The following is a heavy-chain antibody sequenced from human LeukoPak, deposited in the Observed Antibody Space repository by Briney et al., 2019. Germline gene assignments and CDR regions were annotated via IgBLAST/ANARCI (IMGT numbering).Heavy chain of an antibody. CDR2: IIPIFGTA. CDR1: GGTFSSYA. D-gene: IGHD3-22*01. CDR3: ARGTVGGHYYDSSGYEPNDY. Sequence: GASVKVSCKASGGTFSSYAISWVRQATGQGLEWMGGIIPIFGTANYAQKFQGRVTITADESTSTAYMELSSLRSEDTAVYYCARGTVGGHYYDSSGYEPNDYWGQGTLVTVSS. J-gene: IGHJ4*02. V-gene: IGHV1-69*13.